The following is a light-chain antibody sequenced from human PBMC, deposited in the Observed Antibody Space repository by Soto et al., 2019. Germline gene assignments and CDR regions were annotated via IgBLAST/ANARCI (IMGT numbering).Light chain of an antibody. V-gene: IGKV3-11*01. CDR2: DAS. Sequence: EIVMTQSPATLSVSPGERVTLSCRASQSVSNKLAWYQQKPGQAPRLLIYDASGRAGSVPARLSGSGSGTDFTLTISSLEPEDFAVYYCQQRSNWPPLTFGGGTKVDIK. J-gene: IGKJ4*01. CDR1: QSVSNK. CDR3: QQRSNWPPLT.